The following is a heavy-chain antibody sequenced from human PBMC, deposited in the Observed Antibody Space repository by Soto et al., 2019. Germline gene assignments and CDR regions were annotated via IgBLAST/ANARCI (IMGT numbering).Heavy chain of an antibody. CDR2: INPSGGRT. D-gene: IGHD3-10*01. CDR1: GYTFTRFY. CDR3: AIGLNSGSPYWYFDL. Sequence: GASVKVSCKASGYTFTRFYMHWARQAPGQGLEWMGLINPSGGRTSYAQKFQGRVTMTRDTSTSTVYMELSSLRSEDTAVYYCAIGLNSGSPYWYFDLWGRGTLVTVSS. J-gene: IGHJ2*01. V-gene: IGHV1-46*03.